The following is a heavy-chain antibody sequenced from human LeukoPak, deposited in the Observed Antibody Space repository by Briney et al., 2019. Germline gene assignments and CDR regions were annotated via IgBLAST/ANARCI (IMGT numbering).Heavy chain of an antibody. CDR1: GGSISSYY. D-gene: IGHD6-13*01. CDR2: IYYSGST. CDR3: ARARIAAAGTNYYYYYMDV. Sequence: SETLSLTCTVSGGSISSYYWSWIRQPPGKGLEWIGYIYYSGSTNYNPSLKSRVTISVDTSKNQFSLKLSSVTAADTAAYYCARARIAAAGTNYYYYYMDVWGKGTTVTISS. J-gene: IGHJ6*03. V-gene: IGHV4-59*13.